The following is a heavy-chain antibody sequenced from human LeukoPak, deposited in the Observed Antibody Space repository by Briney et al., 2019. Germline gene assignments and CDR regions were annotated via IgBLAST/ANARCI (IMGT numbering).Heavy chain of an antibody. CDR3: AKLWIFGVNNY. CDR2: ISGSGGST. D-gene: IGHD3-3*01. V-gene: IGHV3-23*01. CDR1: GFTFSSYA. Sequence: GGSLRLSCAASGFTFSSYAMSWVRQAPGKGLEWVSAISGSGGSTYYADSVKGRFTIPRENSKNTLYLQINSLRAEDTAVYYCAKLWIFGVNNYWGQGTLVTVSS. J-gene: IGHJ4*02.